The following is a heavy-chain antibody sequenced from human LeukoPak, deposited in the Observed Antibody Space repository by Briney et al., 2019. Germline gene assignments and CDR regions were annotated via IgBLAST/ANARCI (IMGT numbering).Heavy chain of an antibody. CDR3: ARQSISGSSLSYFDY. J-gene: IGHJ4*02. Sequence: PSETLSLTCTVSGGSISSYYWGWIRQPPGKGLEWIGNIYDSGSTNYNPSLKSRVTISVDTSKNQCPLKLSSVTAADTAVYYCARQSISGSSLSYFDYWGQGTLVNVSS. CDR2: IYDSGST. CDR1: GGSISSYY. D-gene: IGHD3-22*01. V-gene: IGHV4-59*01.